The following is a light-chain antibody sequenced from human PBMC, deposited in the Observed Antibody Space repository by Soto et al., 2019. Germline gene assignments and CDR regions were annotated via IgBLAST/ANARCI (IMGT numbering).Light chain of an antibody. CDR3: QQYGGSPRT. V-gene: IGKV3-20*01. CDR2: GAS. Sequence: EIVLTQSPGTLSFSPGERASLSCRASQSIANSLAWYQQKPGQAPRLLILGASNRATGIPDRFSGSGSGTDFTLTISRLEPEDFAVYHCQQYGGSPRTFGQGTKVDIK. J-gene: IGKJ1*01. CDR1: QSIANS.